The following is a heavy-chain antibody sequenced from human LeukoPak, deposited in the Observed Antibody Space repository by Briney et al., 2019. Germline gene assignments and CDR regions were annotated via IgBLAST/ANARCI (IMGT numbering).Heavy chain of an antibody. J-gene: IGHJ6*03. CDR3: ARVEYSYGPPYYYFYYMDV. V-gene: IGHV3-53*01. CDR2: VYSGGNT. Sequence: GGSLRLSCAASGFSVSNNYMTRVRQAPGKGLEWVSVVYSGGNTYYADFVKGRFTISRDNSKNTLYLQMNSLTVEDTAVYYCARVEYSYGPPYYYFYYMDVWGKGTTVTVSS. D-gene: IGHD5-18*01. CDR1: GFSVSNNY.